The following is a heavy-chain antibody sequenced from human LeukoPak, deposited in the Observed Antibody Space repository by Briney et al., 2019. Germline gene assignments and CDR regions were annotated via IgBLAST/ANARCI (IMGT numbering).Heavy chain of an antibody. J-gene: IGHJ3*02. Sequence: PGGSLRLSCAASGFTVSNNYMNWVRQAPGKGLEWVSVIYGGDSTYYADSVKGRFTISRDNSKNTLHLQMNSLRAGDTAVYYCARDGYNGGGFDIWGQGTLVTVSS. CDR3: ARDGYNGGGFDI. D-gene: IGHD5-24*01. CDR1: GFTVSNNY. CDR2: IYGGDST. V-gene: IGHV3-53*01.